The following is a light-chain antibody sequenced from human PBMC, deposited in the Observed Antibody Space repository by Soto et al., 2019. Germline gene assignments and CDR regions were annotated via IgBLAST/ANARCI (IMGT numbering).Light chain of an antibody. CDR2: GIS. CDR3: QQYNNWPTWT. Sequence: EIVMTQSPATLSLSPVERATLSFIAIQSVNSNYLAWYQQKPGQAPRLLIYGISKRATDIPDRFSGSGSETEFTLTISSLQAEDSAVYFCQQYNNWPTWTFGQGTKVDIK. J-gene: IGKJ1*01. CDR1: QSVNSN. V-gene: IGKV3D-15*01.